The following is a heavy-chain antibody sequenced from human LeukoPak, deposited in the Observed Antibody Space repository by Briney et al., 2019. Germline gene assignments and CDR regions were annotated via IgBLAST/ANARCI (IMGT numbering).Heavy chain of an antibody. CDR2: IYYSGST. Sequence: SETLSLTCTVSGGSISSSSYYWGWLRQPPGKGLEWIGSIYYSGSTYYNPSLKSRVTISVDTSKNQFSLKLSSVTAADTAVYYCARGATGTTAPGYWGQGTLVTVSS. CDR3: ARGATGTTAPGY. J-gene: IGHJ4*02. D-gene: IGHD1-7*01. CDR1: GGSISSSSYY. V-gene: IGHV4-39*07.